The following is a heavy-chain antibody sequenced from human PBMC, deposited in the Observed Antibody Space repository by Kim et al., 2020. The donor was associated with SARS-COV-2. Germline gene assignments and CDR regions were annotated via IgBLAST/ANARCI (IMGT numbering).Heavy chain of an antibody. CDR1: GFTFSSYS. J-gene: IGHJ6*02. D-gene: IGHD5-12*01. Sequence: GGSLRLSCAASGFTFSSYSMNWVRQAPGKGLEWVSSISSSSSYIYYADSVKGRFTISRDNAKNSLYLQMNSLRAEDTAVYYCARGGGYSGYEILNCLVVWGQGTTVTVSS. V-gene: IGHV3-21*01. CDR2: ISSSSSYI. CDR3: ARGGGYSGYEILNCLVV.